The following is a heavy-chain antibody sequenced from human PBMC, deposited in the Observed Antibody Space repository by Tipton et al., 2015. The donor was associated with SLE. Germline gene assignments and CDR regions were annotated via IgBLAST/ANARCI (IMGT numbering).Heavy chain of an antibody. J-gene: IGHJ4*02. CDR2: VSYSGTT. D-gene: IGHD2-15*01. CDR1: GGSITSHY. V-gene: IGHV4-59*11. CDR3: AGGWQDYCSGGTCYALDY. Sequence: TLSLTCTVSGGSITSHYWNWIRQPQGKGLEWIGYVSYSGTTSYKPSLESRVTISVDRAKNQFSLKLRSVTAADTAVYYCAGGWQDYCSGGTCYALDYWSQGKLVTVSS.